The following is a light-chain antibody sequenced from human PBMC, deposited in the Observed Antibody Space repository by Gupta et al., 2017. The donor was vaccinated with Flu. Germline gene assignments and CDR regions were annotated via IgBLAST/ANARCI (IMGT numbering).Light chain of an antibody. Sequence: QSGTISCTGSSSDIGYYNYVSWFQQHPGKAPKLLIYEVSNRPSGVPDRFSGSKSGNTASLTVSGLQAEDEADYYCSSFADSRYVFGAGTTVTVL. J-gene: IGLJ1*01. CDR3: SSFADSRYV. CDR1: SSDIGYYNY. V-gene: IGLV2-8*01. CDR2: EVS.